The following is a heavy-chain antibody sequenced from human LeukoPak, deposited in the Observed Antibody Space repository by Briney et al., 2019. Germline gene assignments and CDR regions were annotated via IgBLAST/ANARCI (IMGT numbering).Heavy chain of an antibody. D-gene: IGHD3-22*01. CDR2: ISSSSSTI. CDR3: ARDRTYYYDSSGYYDY. V-gene: IGHV3-48*02. Sequence: GGSLRLSCAASGFTFSSYSMNWVRQAPGKGLEWVSYISSSSSTIYYADSVKGRFIISRDNAKNSLYLQMNSLRDEDTAVYYCARDRTYYYDSSGYYDYWGQGTLVTVSS. J-gene: IGHJ4*02. CDR1: GFTFSSYS.